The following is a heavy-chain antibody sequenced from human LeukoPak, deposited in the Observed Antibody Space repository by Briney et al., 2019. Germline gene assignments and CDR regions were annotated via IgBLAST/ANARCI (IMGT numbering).Heavy chain of an antibody. CDR3: ARTLYYYDSSAYYPGAFDI. CDR1: GYTFTTYY. Sequence: ASVKVSCKASGYTFTTYYVHWVRQAPGQGLEWMTRINPNGGSASYAQKFQGRVTMTRDTSTSTVYMGLSSLRSEDTAVYYCARTLYYYDSSAYYPGAFDIWGQGTMVTVSS. CDR2: INPNGGSA. V-gene: IGHV1-46*01. D-gene: IGHD3-22*01. J-gene: IGHJ3*02.